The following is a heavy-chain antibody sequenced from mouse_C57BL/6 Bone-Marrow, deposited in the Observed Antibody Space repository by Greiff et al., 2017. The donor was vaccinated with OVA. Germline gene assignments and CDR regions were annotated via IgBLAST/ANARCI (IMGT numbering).Heavy chain of an antibody. CDR3: AREGGDYYGSSDFDD. D-gene: IGHD1-1*01. Sequence: QVQLKESGAELARPGASVKLSCKASGYTFTSYGISWVKQRTGQGLEWIGEIYPRSGNTYYNEKFKGKATLTADKSSSTAYMELRSLTSEDSAVYFCAREGGDYYGSSDFDDWGQGTTLTVSS. CDR1: GYTFTSYG. CDR2: IYPRSGNT. J-gene: IGHJ2*01. V-gene: IGHV1-81*01.